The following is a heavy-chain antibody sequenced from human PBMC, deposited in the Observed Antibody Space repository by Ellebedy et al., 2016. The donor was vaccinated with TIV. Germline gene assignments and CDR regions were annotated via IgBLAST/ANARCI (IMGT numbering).Heavy chain of an antibody. CDR1: GGSISSYY. Sequence: MPSETLSLTCTVSGGSISSYYWSWIRQPPGKGLEWIGYIYYSGSTNYNPSLKTRVTISVDPSKNQFTLKLSSVTAADTAVYYCARGITIFGVGNNWFDPWGQGTLVTVSS. J-gene: IGHJ5*02. CDR2: IYYSGST. CDR3: ARGITIFGVGNNWFDP. V-gene: IGHV4-59*01. D-gene: IGHD3-3*01.